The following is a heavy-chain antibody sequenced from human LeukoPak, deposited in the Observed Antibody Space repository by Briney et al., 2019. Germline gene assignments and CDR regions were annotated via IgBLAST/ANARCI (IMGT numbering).Heavy chain of an antibody. J-gene: IGHJ6*02. CDR1: GYSISSGYY. CDR2: IHHSGST. D-gene: IGHD3-22*01. V-gene: IGHV4-38-2*02. Sequence: TSETLSLTCIVSGYSISSGYYWGWIRQPPGKGLEWIGNIHHSGSTYYNPSLKSRVTISVDTSKNQFSLKLSSVTAADTAVYYCARVHPETYYYDSSGPGYYYYGMDVWGQGTTVTVSS. CDR3: ARVHPETYYYDSSGPGYYYYGMDV.